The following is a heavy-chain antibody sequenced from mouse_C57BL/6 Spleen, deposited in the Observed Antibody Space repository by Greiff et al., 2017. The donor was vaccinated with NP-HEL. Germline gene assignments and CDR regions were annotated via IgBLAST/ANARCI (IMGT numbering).Heavy chain of an antibody. CDR2: IDPSDSET. CDR1: GYTFTSSW. CDR3: ARKLTVVEEGFAY. Sequence: QVQLQQPGAELVRPGSSVKLSCKASGYTFTSSWMHWVKQRPIQGLEWIGNIDPSDSETHYNQKFKDKATLTVDKSSSTAYMQLSSLTSEDSAVYYCARKLTVVEEGFAYGGQGTLVTVSA. V-gene: IGHV1-52*01. J-gene: IGHJ3*01. D-gene: IGHD1-1*01.